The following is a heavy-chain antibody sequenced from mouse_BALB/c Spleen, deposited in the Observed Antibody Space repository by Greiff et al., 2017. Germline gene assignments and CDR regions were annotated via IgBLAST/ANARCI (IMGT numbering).Heavy chain of an antibody. V-gene: IGHV1S22*01. J-gene: IGHJ2*01. CDR3: TRRGMIYYFDY. CDR1: GYTFTSYW. Sequence: LQQPGSELVRPGASVKLSCKASGYTFTSYWMHWVKQRPGQGLEWIGNIYPGSGSTNYDEKFKGKATLTVDTSSSTAYIQLSSLTSEDSAVYYCTRRGMIYYFDYWGQGTTLTGSS. D-gene: IGHD2-4*01. CDR2: IYPGSGST.